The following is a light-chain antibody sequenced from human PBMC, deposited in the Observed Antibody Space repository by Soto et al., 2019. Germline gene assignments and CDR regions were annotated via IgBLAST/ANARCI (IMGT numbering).Light chain of an antibody. CDR1: QTISSW. CDR3: QHYNSYSEA. Sequence: DIQMTQSASTLSGSVGDRVTITWGASQTISSWLAWYQQKTGKAPKLLIYKASTLKSGVPSRFSGSGSGTEFNLTISSLQTDDFATYYCQHYNSYSEAFGQGTKVDIK. J-gene: IGKJ1*01. V-gene: IGKV1-5*03. CDR2: KAS.